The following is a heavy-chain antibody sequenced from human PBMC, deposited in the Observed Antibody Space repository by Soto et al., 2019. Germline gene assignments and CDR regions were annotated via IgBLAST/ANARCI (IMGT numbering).Heavy chain of an antibody. CDR3: ATDLWLTDYGDFGYFQH. V-gene: IGHV1-24*01. CDR1: GYTLTELS. CDR2: FDPEDGET. J-gene: IGHJ1*01. Sequence: QVRLLQSGAEVKKPGASVKVSCKVSGYTLTELSMHWLRQAPGKGLEWMGGFDPEDGETIYAQKFQGRVTMTEDTSTDTAYMELSSLRSEDTPVYYCATDLWLTDYGDFGYFQHWGQGTLVTVSS. D-gene: IGHD4-17*01.